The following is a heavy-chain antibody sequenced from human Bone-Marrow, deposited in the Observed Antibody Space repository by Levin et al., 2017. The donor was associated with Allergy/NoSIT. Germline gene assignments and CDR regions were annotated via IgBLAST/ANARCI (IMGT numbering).Heavy chain of an antibody. CDR3: ARVRRYGGNSCYFDY. V-gene: IGHV4-59*01. CDR2: IYYSGST. CDR1: GGSISSYY. D-gene: IGHD4-23*01. Sequence: SETLSLTCTVSGGSISSYYWSWIRQPPGKGLEWIGYIYYSGSTNYNPSLKSRVTISVDTSKNQFSLKLSSVTAADTAVYYCARVRRYGGNSCYFDYWGQGTLVTVSS. J-gene: IGHJ4*02.